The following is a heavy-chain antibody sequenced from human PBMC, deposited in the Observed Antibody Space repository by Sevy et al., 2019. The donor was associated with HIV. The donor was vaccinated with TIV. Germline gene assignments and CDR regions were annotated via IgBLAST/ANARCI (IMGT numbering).Heavy chain of an antibody. D-gene: IGHD6-19*01. Sequence: ASVKVSCKASGGTFSSYAISWVRQAPGQGLEWMGGIIPIFGTANYEQKFQGRVTITADESTSTAYMELSSLRSEDTAVYYCARDPRIRPYSSGWYGYYYYGMDVWGQGTTVTVSS. J-gene: IGHJ6*02. CDR1: GGTFSSYA. V-gene: IGHV1-69*13. CDR3: ARDPRIRPYSSGWYGYYYYGMDV. CDR2: IIPIFGTA.